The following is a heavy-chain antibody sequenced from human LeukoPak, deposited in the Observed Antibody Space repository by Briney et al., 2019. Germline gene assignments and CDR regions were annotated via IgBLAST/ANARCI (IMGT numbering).Heavy chain of an antibody. CDR3: ASHWNY. J-gene: IGHJ4*02. Sequence: PGGSLRLSCAASGFTFSSYWMSWVRQAPGKGLEWVAVISYDGNNEDYADSVKGRFTISRDNSKNTLYLQMNSLRAEDTAVYYCASHWNYWGQGTLVTVSS. CDR2: ISYDGNNE. CDR1: GFTFSSYW. V-gene: IGHV3-30*14. D-gene: IGHD1-1*01.